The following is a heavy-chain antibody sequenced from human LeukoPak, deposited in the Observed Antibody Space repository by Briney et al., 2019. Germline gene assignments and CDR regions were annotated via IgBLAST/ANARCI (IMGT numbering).Heavy chain of an antibody. J-gene: IGHJ4*02. CDR1: GFTFGDYA. Sequence: GGSLRLSCTASGFTFGDYAMSWVRQAPGKGLEWVGFIRSKAYGGTTEYAASVKGRFTISRDDSKSIAYLQMNSLKTEDTAVYYCTRVRERDDRKSGITGTFDYGGKGTLVTVSS. V-gene: IGHV3-49*04. CDR3: TRVRERDDRKSGITGTFDY. D-gene: IGHD1-7*01. CDR2: IRSKAYGGTT.